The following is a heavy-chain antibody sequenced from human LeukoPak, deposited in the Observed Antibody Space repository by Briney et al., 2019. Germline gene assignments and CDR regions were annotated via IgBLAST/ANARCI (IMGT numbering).Heavy chain of an antibody. CDR2: ISWDGGST. V-gene: IGHV3-43D*03. D-gene: IGHD3-10*01. J-gene: IGHJ4*02. CDR1: GFTFDDYA. CDR3: AKERYDGSGAAYDN. Sequence: PGGSLRLSCAASGFTFDDYAMHWVRQAPGKGLEWVSLISWDGGSTYYADSVKGRFTISRDNSKNSLYLQMNSLRAEDTALYYCAKERYDGSGAAYDNWGQGTLVTVSS.